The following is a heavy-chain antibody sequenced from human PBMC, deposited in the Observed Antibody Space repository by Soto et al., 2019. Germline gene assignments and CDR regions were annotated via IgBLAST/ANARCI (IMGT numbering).Heavy chain of an antibody. CDR3: ASGVDSSSWYTFFDY. CDR1: GFTFSSYA. Sequence: GGSLRLSCAASGFTFSSYAMSWVRQAPGKGLEWVSAISGSGGSTYYADSVKGRFTISRDNSKNTLYLQMNSLRAEDTAVYYCASGVDSSSWYTFFDYWGQGTLVTVSS. J-gene: IGHJ4*02. CDR2: ISGSGGST. V-gene: IGHV3-23*01. D-gene: IGHD6-13*01.